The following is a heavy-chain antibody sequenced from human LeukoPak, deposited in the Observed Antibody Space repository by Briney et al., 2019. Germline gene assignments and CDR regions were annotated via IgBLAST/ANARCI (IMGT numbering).Heavy chain of an antibody. CDR2: INPNSGGT. Sequence: ASVKVSCKASGYTFTGYYMHWVRQAPGQGLEWMGWINPNSGGTNYAQKFQGRVTMTRDTSISTAYMELSRLRSDDTAVYYCARVYYDSSDYPDYWGQGTLVTVSS. D-gene: IGHD3-22*01. J-gene: IGHJ4*02. V-gene: IGHV1-2*02. CDR1: GYTFTGYY. CDR3: ARVYYDSSDYPDY.